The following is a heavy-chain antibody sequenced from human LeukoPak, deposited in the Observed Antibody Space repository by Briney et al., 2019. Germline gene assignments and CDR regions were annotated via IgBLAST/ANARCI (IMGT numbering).Heavy chain of an antibody. J-gene: IGHJ4*02. V-gene: IGHV3-23*01. Sequence: GGSLRLSCAASGFTFSSYDMNWVRQAPGKGLEWVSGISGSGGGTYYADSVKGRFTISRDSSKNTLYLQMNSLRVEDTAIYYCAKGKGCLGGRCCNFDYWGQGTLVTVSS. CDR3: AKGKGCLGGRCCNFDY. D-gene: IGHD2-15*01. CDR2: ISGSGGGT. CDR1: GFTFSSYD.